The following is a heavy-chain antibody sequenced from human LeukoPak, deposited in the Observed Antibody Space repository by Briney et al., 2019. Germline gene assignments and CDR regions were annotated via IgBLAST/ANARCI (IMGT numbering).Heavy chain of an antibody. J-gene: IGHJ4*02. Sequence: PGGSLRLSCAASGFTFSSYGMHWVRQAPGKGLEWVAFIRYDGSNKYYADSVKGRFTISRDNSKNTLYLQMNSLRAEDTAVYYCAKDQGGIAVAGISYWGQGTLVTVSS. CDR2: IRYDGSNK. CDR3: AKDQGGIAVAGISY. V-gene: IGHV3-30*02. D-gene: IGHD6-19*01. CDR1: GFTFSSYG.